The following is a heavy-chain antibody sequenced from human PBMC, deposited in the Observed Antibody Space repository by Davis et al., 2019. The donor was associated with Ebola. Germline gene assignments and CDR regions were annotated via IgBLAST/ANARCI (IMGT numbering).Heavy chain of an antibody. V-gene: IGHV1-58*01. CDR1: GFTFTSSA. Sequence: SVKVSCKASGFTFTSSAVQWVRQARGQRLEWIGWIVVGSGNTNYAQKFQERVTITRDMSTSTAYMELSRLRSDDTAVYYCARGGGMTTVTTPSGAPAWFDPWGQGTLVTVSS. CDR3: ARGGGMTTVTTPSGAPAWFDP. CDR2: IVVGSGNT. D-gene: IGHD4-17*01. J-gene: IGHJ5*02.